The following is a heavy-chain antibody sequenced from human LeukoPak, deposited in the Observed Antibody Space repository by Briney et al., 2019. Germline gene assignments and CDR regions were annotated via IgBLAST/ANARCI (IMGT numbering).Heavy chain of an antibody. Sequence: PGGSLRLSCAASGFTFDDYAMHWVRQAPGKGLEWVSSISWNSGTIGYADSVEGRFTISRDNAKNSLYLQMNSLRAEDTAIYYCARVTGTTPPRFDYWGQGTLVTVSS. CDR1: GFTFDDYA. CDR2: ISWNSGTI. D-gene: IGHD1-20*01. CDR3: ARVTGTTPPRFDY. V-gene: IGHV3-9*01. J-gene: IGHJ4*02.